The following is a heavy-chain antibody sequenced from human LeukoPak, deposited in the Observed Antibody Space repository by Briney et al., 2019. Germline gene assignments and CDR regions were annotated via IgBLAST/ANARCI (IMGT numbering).Heavy chain of an antibody. CDR3: ARDGSQYSSGWIDY. CDR2: IYISGIT. D-gene: IGHD6-19*01. Sequence: PSETLSLTCTVSGGSISSYYWSWIRQPAGKGLEWIGRIYISGITNYNPSLKSRVTISVDKSKNQFSLKLNSVTAADTAVYYCARDGSQYSSGWIDYWGQGTLVTVSS. V-gene: IGHV4-4*07. CDR1: GGSISSYY. J-gene: IGHJ4*02.